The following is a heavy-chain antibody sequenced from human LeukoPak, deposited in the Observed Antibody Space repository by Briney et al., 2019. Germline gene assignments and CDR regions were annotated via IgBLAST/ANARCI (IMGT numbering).Heavy chain of an antibody. Sequence: SVKVSCKASGGTFSSYAISWVRQAPGQGLEWMGGINPIFGTANYAQKFQGRVTITTDESTSTAYMELSSLRSEDTAVYYCASGVEDYYGSGSYYHLDYWGQGTLVTVSS. CDR2: INPIFGTA. D-gene: IGHD3-10*01. CDR1: GGTFSSYA. CDR3: ASGVEDYYGSGSYYHLDY. J-gene: IGHJ4*02. V-gene: IGHV1-69*05.